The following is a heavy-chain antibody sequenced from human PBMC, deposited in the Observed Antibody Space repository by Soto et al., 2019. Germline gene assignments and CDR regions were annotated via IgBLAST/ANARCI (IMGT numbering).Heavy chain of an antibody. Sequence: SETLSLTCTVSGGSISSGGYYWSWIRQHPGKGLEWIGCIYYSGSTYYNPSLKSRVTISVDTSKNQFSLKLSSVTAADTAVYYCARDVAAAGNDWFDPWGQGTLVTVSS. CDR3: ARDVAAAGNDWFDP. CDR2: IYYSGST. V-gene: IGHV4-31*03. CDR1: GGSISSGGYY. D-gene: IGHD6-13*01. J-gene: IGHJ5*02.